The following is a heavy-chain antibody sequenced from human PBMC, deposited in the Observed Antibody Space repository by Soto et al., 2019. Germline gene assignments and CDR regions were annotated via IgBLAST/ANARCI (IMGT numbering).Heavy chain of an antibody. D-gene: IGHD2-21*01. J-gene: IGHJ4*02. CDR3: AGGYSAVGAY. V-gene: IGHV4-34*02. CDR2: IDHSGST. CDR1: GGSFSGYY. Sequence: QVRLQQWGAGLLKPSETLSLTCAVFGGSFSGYYWSWIRQPPGKGLEWIGEIDHSGSTNYNPSLKSRITTSVDMSKNQFSLKLRSVTAADTAVYYCAGGYSAVGAYWGQGTLVTVSS.